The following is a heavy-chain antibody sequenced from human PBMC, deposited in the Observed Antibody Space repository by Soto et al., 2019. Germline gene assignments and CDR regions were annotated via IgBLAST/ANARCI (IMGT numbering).Heavy chain of an antibody. CDR2: INAGNGNT. V-gene: IGHV1-3*01. D-gene: IGHD2-21*02. Sequence: QVQLVQYGAEVKKPGASVKVSCKASRYTFTSYAMRWVRQARGQRLEWMGWINAGNGNTKYSQKFQGRVTITRDTSASTAYMELSSLISEDTAVYYCARSIVVVTAADYWGQGTLVTVSS. CDR1: RYTFTSYA. J-gene: IGHJ4*02. CDR3: ARSIVVVTAADY.